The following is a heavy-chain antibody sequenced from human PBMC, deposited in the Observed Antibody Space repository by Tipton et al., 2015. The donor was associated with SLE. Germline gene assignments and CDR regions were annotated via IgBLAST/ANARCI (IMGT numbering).Heavy chain of an antibody. CDR2: ISSNGAST. D-gene: IGHD6-6*01. CDR3: AREAYSRSSGDYFDY. V-gene: IGHV3-64*02. CDR1: GFTLTDYA. J-gene: IGHJ4*02. Sequence: LSLTCAVSGFTLTDYAMHWVRQAPGKGLEYVSAISSNGASTYHADSLKGRFTISRDVSKNTLSLQMGSLRAEDMAVYFCAREAYSRSSGDYFDYWGQGTLVTVSS.